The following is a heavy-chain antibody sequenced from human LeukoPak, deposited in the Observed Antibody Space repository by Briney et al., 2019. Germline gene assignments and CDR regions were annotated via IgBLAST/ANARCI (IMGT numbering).Heavy chain of an antibody. D-gene: IGHD6-13*01. Sequence: ASVKVSCKVSGYTLTELSMHWVRQAPGKGLEWMGGFDPEDGETIYAQKFQGRVTMTEDTSTDTAYMELSSLRSEDTAVYYCETAQQLVRYYYGMDVWGQGPTVTVPS. CDR2: FDPEDGET. CDR3: ETAQQLVRYYYGMDV. J-gene: IGHJ6*02. CDR1: GYTLTELS. V-gene: IGHV1-24*01.